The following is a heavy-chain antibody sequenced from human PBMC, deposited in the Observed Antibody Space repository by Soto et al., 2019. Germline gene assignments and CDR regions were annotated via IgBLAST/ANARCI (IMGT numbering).Heavy chain of an antibody. J-gene: IGHJ4*02. CDR1: GFIFRNFG. CDR3: AGPHFYSSSGFDH. D-gene: IGHD6-13*01. Sequence: PGGSLRLSCAASGFIFRNFGMHWIRQAPCKGLEWVADIQYDGSREYYADSVKGRFRISRDNSNSTLYLEMNSLRAEDTAVYYWAGPHFYSSSGFDHWGRETLVT. V-gene: IGHV3-33*03. CDR2: IQYDGSRE.